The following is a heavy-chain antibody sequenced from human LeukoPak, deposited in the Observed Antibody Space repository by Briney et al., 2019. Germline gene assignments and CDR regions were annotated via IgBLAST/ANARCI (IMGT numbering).Heavy chain of an antibody. CDR3: ARSTGSTMFIDY. CDR2: IYYSGNT. CDR1: GGSISPYY. J-gene: IGHJ4*02. D-gene: IGHD3-10*02. Sequence: SETLSLTCTVSGGSISPYYWRWIRQPPGKGLEWLGYIYYSGNTDYNPSLKSRVAISVDTSKNQFSLKLSSVTAADTAVYYCARSTGSTMFIDYWGQGTLVTVPS. V-gene: IGHV4-59*01.